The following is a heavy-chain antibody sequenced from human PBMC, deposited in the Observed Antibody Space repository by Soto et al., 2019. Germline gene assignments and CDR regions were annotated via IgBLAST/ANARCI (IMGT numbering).Heavy chain of an antibody. J-gene: IGHJ4*02. D-gene: IGHD3-10*02. CDR2: ISGDGSSI. CDR1: GFTFSGYW. V-gene: IGHV3-74*01. CDR3: ARVVFGDLGL. Sequence: EVQLVESGGGLVQPGGSLRLSCAGSGFTFSGYWMHWVRQAPGKGLVWVSRISGDGSSISYADSVKGRFTISRDNAKNTVYLQMNSLGPDDTAVYYCARVVFGDLGLWGQGTLVTVSS.